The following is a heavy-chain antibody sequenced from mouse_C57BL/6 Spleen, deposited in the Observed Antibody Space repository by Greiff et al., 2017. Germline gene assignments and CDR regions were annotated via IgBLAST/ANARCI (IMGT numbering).Heavy chain of an antibody. CDR1: GFTFSDYY. CDR2: INYDGSST. V-gene: IGHV5-16*01. D-gene: IGHD4-1*01. J-gene: IGHJ4*01. CDR3: SRELGNYAMDY. Sequence: EVQLVESEAGLVQPGSSVKLSCTASGFTFSDYYMAWVRQVPGKGLEWVANINYDGSSTYYLDSLKSRFIISRDNAKTILYLQMSSLKSEDTATYYCSRELGNYAMDYWGQGTSVTVSS.